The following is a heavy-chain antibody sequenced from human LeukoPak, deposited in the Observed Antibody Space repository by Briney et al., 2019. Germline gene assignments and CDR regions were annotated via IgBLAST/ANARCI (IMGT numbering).Heavy chain of an antibody. CDR2: ISHDGSNK. D-gene: IGHD4-17*01. Sequence: GGSLRLSCAASGFIFSNYAIHWVRQAPGKGLEWVAVISHDGSNKNYANSVKGRFTISRDNSKNTLYLQMNSLRAEDTAVYYCARTTVTTALRPYYYYYYMDVWGKGTTVTISS. V-gene: IGHV3-30*14. J-gene: IGHJ6*03. CDR1: GFIFSNYA. CDR3: ARTTVTTALRPYYYYYYMDV.